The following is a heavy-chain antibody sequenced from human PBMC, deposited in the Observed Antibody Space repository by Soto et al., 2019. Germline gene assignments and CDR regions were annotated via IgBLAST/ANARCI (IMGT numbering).Heavy chain of an antibody. CDR2: IYWDDDK. D-gene: IGHD6-19*01. CDR1: GFSLSTNGVG. V-gene: IGHV2-5*02. CDR3: THRPQNTTGWANHYFDY. J-gene: IGHJ4*02. Sequence: SGPTLVNPTQTLTLTCTFSGFSLSTNGVGVGWIRQPPGKALVWLAFIYWDDDKRYSPSLKSRLTITKDTSKNQVVLTMTNMDPVDTATYYCTHRPQNTTGWANHYFDYWGQGALVTVSS.